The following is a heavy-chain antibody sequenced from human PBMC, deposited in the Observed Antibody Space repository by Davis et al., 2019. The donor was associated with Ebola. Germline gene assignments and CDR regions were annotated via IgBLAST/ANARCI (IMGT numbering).Heavy chain of an antibody. J-gene: IGHJ6*02. D-gene: IGHD1-26*01. V-gene: IGHV3-74*01. CDR2: INSDESST. CDR1: GFTFSSYW. Sequence: PGGSLRLSCAASGFTFSSYWMHWVRQVPGKGLVWVSRINSDESSTSYADSVKGRFTISRDNAKNTRYLHMNSLRAEDTAVYYCARNPGGANGMDVWGQGTTVTVSS. CDR3: ARNPGGANGMDV.